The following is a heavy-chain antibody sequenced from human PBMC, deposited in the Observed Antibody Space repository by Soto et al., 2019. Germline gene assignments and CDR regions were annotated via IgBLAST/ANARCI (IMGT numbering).Heavy chain of an antibody. CDR2: ISYDGNKK. J-gene: IGHJ6*02. V-gene: IGHV3-30*18. CDR3: AKVDRISYYYYAMDV. Sequence: QVQLVESGGGVVQPGRSLRLSCAASGFSLNNYGMHWVRQAPGKGLEWVAVISYDGNKKYYTDSVKGRFTISRDNSKNTLYLQMNSLRAEDTAVYYCAKVDRISYYYYAMDVWGQGTTVTVSS. CDR1: GFSLNNYG.